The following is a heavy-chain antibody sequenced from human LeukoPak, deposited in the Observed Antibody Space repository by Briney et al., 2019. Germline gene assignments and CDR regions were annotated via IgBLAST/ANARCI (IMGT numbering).Heavy chain of an antibody. CDR2: IYSSGST. CDR1: GGSLNTYY. J-gene: IGHJ4*02. V-gene: IGHV4-4*07. CDR3: AREPSYSSSWYGY. D-gene: IGHD6-13*01. Sequence: LETLSLSCPVSGGSLNTYYWHWIRQPAGKGLEWIGRIYSSGSTNYTPSLKSRVTFSGDASKNQFSLTLGAVAVADTAVYKCAREPSYSSSWYGYWGQGTLVTVSS.